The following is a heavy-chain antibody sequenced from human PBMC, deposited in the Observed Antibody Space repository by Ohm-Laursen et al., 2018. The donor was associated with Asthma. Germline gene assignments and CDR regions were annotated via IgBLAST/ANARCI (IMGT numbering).Heavy chain of an antibody. CDR3: ARPKYSSSWYWSMDV. V-gene: IGHV1-2*06. CDR1: GYTFTSYG. J-gene: IGHJ6*02. D-gene: IGHD6-13*01. CDR2: INPNSGGT. Sequence: ASVKVSCKASGYTFTSYGISWVRQAPGQGLEWMGRINPNSGGTNYAQKFQGRVTMTRDTSISTAYMELSRLRSDDTAVYYCARPKYSSSWYWSMDVWGQGTTVTVSS.